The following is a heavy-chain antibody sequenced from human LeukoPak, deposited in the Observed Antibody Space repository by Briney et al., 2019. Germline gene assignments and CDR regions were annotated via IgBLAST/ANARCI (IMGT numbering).Heavy chain of an antibody. J-gene: IGHJ3*02. V-gene: IGHV3-48*03. CDR3: ARVATMVRVPLDALDI. CDR2: ISRSGSTR. D-gene: IGHD3-10*01. CDR1: GFTISACE. Sequence: GGALRLSCAISGFTISACELTWIRQAPGKGLEWISYISRSGSTRYSAASVKGQFTISRDNAKNPLYLQMNSLRAEDTAVYCCARVATMVRVPLDALDIWGQGTMVSVSS.